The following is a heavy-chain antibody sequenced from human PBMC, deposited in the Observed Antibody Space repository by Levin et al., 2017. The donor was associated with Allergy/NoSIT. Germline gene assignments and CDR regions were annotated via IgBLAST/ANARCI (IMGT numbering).Heavy chain of an antibody. CDR3: ARDSFDGSGYPYYFDY. J-gene: IGHJ4*02. CDR1: GFAFRSHT. D-gene: IGHD3-22*01. CDR2: ISGGSTNI. V-gene: IGHV3-48*01. Sequence: PGGSLRLSCAASGFAFRSHTMNWVRQAPGKGLEWVSSISGGSTNIHYADSVRGRFAISRDNAKNSLFLQMNNLRAEDTAVYYCARDSFDGSGYPYYFDYWGQGTLVSVSS.